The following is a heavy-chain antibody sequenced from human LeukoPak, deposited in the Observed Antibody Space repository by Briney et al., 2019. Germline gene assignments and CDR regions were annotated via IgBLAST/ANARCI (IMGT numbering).Heavy chain of an antibody. V-gene: IGHV3-53*01. CDR2: IYSGGST. D-gene: IGHD1-26*01. CDR1: GFTVSSNY. J-gene: IGHJ4*02. Sequence: PGGSLRLSCAASGFTVSSNYMSWVRQAPGKGLEWVSVIYSGGSTYYADSVKGRFTISRDNSKNTLYLQMNSLRAEDTAVYYCAREEVGATTGDYWGQGTLVTVSS. CDR3: AREEVGATTGDY.